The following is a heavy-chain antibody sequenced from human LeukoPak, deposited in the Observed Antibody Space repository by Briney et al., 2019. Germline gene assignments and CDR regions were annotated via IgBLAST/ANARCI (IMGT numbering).Heavy chain of an antibody. CDR1: GYTFRTYG. Sequence: GGSLRLSCVASGYTFRTYGVHWVRQAPGKGLEWVAFMFYDGTHEYYADSVKGRFTISRDNSKNTPYLQMNSLRAEDTAVYYCAPSGYYPYYFDYWGQGTLVTVSS. V-gene: IGHV3-30*02. CDR2: MFYDGTHE. J-gene: IGHJ4*02. D-gene: IGHD3-22*01. CDR3: APSGYYPYYFDY.